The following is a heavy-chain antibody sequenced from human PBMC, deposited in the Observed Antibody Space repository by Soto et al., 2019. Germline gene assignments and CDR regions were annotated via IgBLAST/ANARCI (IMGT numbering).Heavy chain of an antibody. CDR3: ARVDYYGSGSYGPDDY. Sequence: GGSLRLSCAASGFTFSSYSMNWVRQAPGKGLEWVSSISSSSYIYYADSVKGRFTISRDNAKNSLYLQMNSLRAEDTAVYYCARVDYYGSGSYGPDDYWGQGTLVTVSS. J-gene: IGHJ4*02. D-gene: IGHD3-10*01. CDR1: GFTFSSYS. CDR2: ISSSSYI. V-gene: IGHV3-21*01.